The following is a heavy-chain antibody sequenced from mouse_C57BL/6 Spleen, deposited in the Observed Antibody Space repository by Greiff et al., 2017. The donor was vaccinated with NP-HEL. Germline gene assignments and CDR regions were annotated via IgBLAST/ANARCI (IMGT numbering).Heavy chain of an antibody. J-gene: IGHJ2*01. V-gene: IGHV1-39*01. Sequence: EVQLQQSGPELVKPGASVKISCKASGYSFTDYNMNWVKQSNGKSLEWIGVINPNYGTTSYIQKFKGKATLTVDQSSSTAYMQLNSLTSEDSAVYYCARSGGTGLRRFCDYWGQGTTLTVSS. D-gene: IGHD2-4*01. CDR3: ARSGGTGLRRFCDY. CDR1: GYSFTDYN. CDR2: INPNYGTT.